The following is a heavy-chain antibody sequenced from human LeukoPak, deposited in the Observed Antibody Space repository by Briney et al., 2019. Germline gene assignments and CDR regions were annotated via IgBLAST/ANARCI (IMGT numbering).Heavy chain of an antibody. CDR3: ATGLRYFDSGAFDI. V-gene: IGHV3-21*01. D-gene: IGHD3-9*01. J-gene: IGHJ3*02. Sequence: GGSLRLSCAASGFTFSSYSMNWVRQAPGKGLEWVSSISSSSSYIYYADSVKGRFAISRDNAKNSLYLQMNSLRAEDTAVYYCATGLRYFDSGAFDIWGQGTMVTVSS. CDR2: ISSSSSYI. CDR1: GFTFSSYS.